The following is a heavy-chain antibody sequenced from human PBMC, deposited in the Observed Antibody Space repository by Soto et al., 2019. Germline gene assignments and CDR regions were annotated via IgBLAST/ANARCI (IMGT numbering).Heavy chain of an antibody. CDR3: ARDVSPYPSYSAGWFDKFDP. Sequence: QIQLLQSGAAVRKPGATVKVSCKASGYTFTNYAITWVRQAPGQGLQWMGRIDTHNGNTNFARQFQDRVILTTDSSTSTAYMELKSLRADDTAVYYCARDVSPYPSYSAGWFDKFDPWGQGTLVTVAS. CDR2: IDTHNGNT. J-gene: IGHJ5*02. D-gene: IGHD1-26*01. V-gene: IGHV1-18*01. CDR1: GYTFTNYA.